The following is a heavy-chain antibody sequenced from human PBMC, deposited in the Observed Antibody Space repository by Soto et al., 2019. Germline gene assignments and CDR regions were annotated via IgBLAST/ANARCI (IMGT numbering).Heavy chain of an antibody. CDR3: ARGDGNMVRGVVYFDY. D-gene: IGHD3-10*01. CDR1: GGSFSGYY. Sequence: QVHLQQWGAGLLKPSETLSLTCAVYGGSFSGYYWNWIRQPPGKGLEWIGEINQSGSTNYNPSLKSRATISLDTSKNPFSLKLSSVTAADTAVYYCARGDGNMVRGVVYFDYWGQGTLVTVSS. J-gene: IGHJ4*02. V-gene: IGHV4-34*01. CDR2: INQSGST.